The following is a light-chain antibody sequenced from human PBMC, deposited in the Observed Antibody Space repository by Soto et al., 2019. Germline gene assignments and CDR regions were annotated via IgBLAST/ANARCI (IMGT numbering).Light chain of an antibody. Sequence: EIVLTQFPGTLSLSPGERVTLSCRASQYVGIKLVWYQQKPGQAPRLLIYDASTRATDVPARFSGSGSATEFTLTISSLQPDDFATYYCQQYNNYWTFGQGTKVDIK. CDR2: DAS. J-gene: IGKJ1*01. V-gene: IGKV3-15*01. CDR3: QQYNNYWT. CDR1: QYVGIK.